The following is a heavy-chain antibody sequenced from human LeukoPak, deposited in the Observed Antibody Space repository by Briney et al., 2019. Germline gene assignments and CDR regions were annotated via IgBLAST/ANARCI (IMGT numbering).Heavy chain of an antibody. CDR3: ARDIRIAAAGLNWFDP. J-gene: IGHJ5*02. CDR2: IIPIFGTA. Sequence: ASVKVSCRASGGTFSSYAISWVRQAPGQGLEWMGGIIPIFGTANYAQKFQGRVTITADESTSTAYMELSSLRSEDTAVYYCARDIRIAAAGLNWFDPWGQGTLVTVSS. V-gene: IGHV1-69*13. D-gene: IGHD6-13*01. CDR1: GGTFSSYA.